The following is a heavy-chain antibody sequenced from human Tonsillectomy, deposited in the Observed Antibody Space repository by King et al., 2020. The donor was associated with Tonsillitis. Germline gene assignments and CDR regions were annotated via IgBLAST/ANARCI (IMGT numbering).Heavy chain of an antibody. J-gene: IGHJ3*02. Sequence: VQLVESGGGLVQPGGSLRLSCAASGFTFRTYWMHWVRQVPGKGLVWFSRINNDGSITSYADSVQGRFTISRANGKSTLYLQMNSLRPEDSAIYYCARDSSSALDIWGPGKMMTVAP. CDR3: ARDSSSALDI. CDR2: INNDGSIT. CDR1: GFTFRTYW. V-gene: IGHV3-74*01.